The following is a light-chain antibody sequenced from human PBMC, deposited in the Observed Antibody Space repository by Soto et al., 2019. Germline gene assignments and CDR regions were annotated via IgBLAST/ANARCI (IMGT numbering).Light chain of an antibody. J-gene: IGKJ1*01. V-gene: IGKV3-15*01. CDR1: QSVSSN. CDR2: GAS. CDR3: QQYNNWPRT. Sequence: IVMTQSPATLSVSPGGRATLSCRASQSVSSNLAWYQQKPGQAPRLLIYGASTRVTGIPARFSGSGSGTEFTLTISSLQYEDFAVYSCQQYNNWPRTFGQGTKVDI.